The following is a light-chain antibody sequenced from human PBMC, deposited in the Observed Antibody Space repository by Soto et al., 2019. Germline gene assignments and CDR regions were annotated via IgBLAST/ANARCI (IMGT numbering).Light chain of an antibody. CDR1: SSDVGYYDY. CDR3: SLYTTASTYV. V-gene: IGLV2-8*01. CDR2: EVT. J-gene: IGLJ1*01. Sequence: QSALTQPPSASGFPGQSVTISCTGTSSDVGYYDYVSWYQQHPGKAPKLVIYEVTKRPSGVPDRVSASKSGNTASLTISGLQAEDEAEYYCSLYTTASTYVFGTGTKLTVL.